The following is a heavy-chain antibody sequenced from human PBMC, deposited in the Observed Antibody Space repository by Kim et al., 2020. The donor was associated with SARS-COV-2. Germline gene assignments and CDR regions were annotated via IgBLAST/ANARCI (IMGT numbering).Heavy chain of an antibody. Sequence: GGSLRLSCAASGFTFSSYAMHWVRQAPGKGLEWVAVISYDGSNKYYADSVKGRFTISRDNSKNTLYLQMNSLRAEDTAVYYCARDLSVGRVAFGYWGQGTLVTVSS. CDR3: ARDLSVGRVAFGY. CDR2: ISYDGSNK. V-gene: IGHV3-30-3*01. J-gene: IGHJ4*02. D-gene: IGHD3-10*01. CDR1: GFTFSSYA.